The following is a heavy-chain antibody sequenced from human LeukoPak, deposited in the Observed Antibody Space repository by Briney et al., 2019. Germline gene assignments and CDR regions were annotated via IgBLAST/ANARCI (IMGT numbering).Heavy chain of an antibody. Sequence: ASVKVSCKASGYTFTSYGTSWVRQAPGQGLDWVGWISAYNGNTNYAQKLQGRVTMTTDTSTSTAYMELRSLRSDDTAVYYCAATMVRGAHLYYGMDVWGQGTTVTVSS. CDR2: ISAYNGNT. D-gene: IGHD3-10*01. V-gene: IGHV1-18*01. J-gene: IGHJ6*02. CDR3: AATMVRGAHLYYGMDV. CDR1: GYTFTSYG.